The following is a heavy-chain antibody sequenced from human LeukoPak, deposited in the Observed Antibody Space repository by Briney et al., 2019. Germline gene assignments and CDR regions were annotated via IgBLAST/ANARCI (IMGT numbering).Heavy chain of an antibody. CDR2: ISGSGGST. CDR1: GFTFSIYA. J-gene: IGHJ4*02. V-gene: IGHV3-23*01. Sequence: GGSLRLSCAVSGFTFSIYAMSWVRQAPGKGLEWISAISGSGGSTYYADSVKGRFTISRDNSENTLNLQMNSLRAEDTAVYYCAKRKDYGTSFDYWGQGTLVTVSS. CDR3: AKRKDYGTSFDY. D-gene: IGHD4-17*01.